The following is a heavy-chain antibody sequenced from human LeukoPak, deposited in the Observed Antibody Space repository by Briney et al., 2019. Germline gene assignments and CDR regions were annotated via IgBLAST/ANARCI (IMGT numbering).Heavy chain of an antibody. CDR1: GGSISSSSYY. J-gene: IGHJ4*02. CDR3: ARDTFLYGDYADY. Sequence: SETLSLTCSVSGGSISSSSYYWGWIRQPPGKGLEWIATINYSGTTHYDPSLQSRITMSADTSNSQFSLKVNSVTAADTAVYYCARDTFLYGDYADYWGQGTLVTVSS. D-gene: IGHD4-17*01. CDR2: INYSGTT. V-gene: IGHV4-39*07.